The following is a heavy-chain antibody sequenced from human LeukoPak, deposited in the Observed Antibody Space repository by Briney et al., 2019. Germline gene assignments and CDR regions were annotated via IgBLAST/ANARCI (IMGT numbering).Heavy chain of an antibody. CDR3: ASTSRDGYNLKDY. CDR2: IYHSGST. D-gene: IGHD5-24*01. CDR1: GYSISSGYY. Sequence: PSETLSLTCAVSGYSISSGYYWGWIRQPPGKGLEWIGSIYHSGSTYYNPSLKSRVTISVDTSKNQFSLKLSSVTAADTAVYYCASTSRDGYNLKDYWGQGTLVTVSS. V-gene: IGHV4-38-2*01. J-gene: IGHJ4*02.